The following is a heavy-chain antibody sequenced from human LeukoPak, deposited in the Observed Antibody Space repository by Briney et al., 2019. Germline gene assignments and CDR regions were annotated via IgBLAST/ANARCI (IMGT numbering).Heavy chain of an antibody. V-gene: IGHV3-7*01. CDR1: GFTFSSYW. Sequence: GGSLRLSCAASGFTFSSYWMSWVRQAPGKGLEWVANIKQDRREKYYVDSVKGRFTISRDNAKNSLYLQMNSLRAEDTGVYYCARAGAAGVPDYWGQGTLVTVSS. D-gene: IGHD6-13*01. J-gene: IGHJ4*02. CDR2: IKQDRREK. CDR3: ARAGAAGVPDY.